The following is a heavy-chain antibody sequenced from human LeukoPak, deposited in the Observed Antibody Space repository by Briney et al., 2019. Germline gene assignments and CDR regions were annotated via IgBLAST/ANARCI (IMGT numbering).Heavy chain of an antibody. CDR3: ASLTYSSSWDYFDY. CDR1: GFTFSSYG. Sequence: GSLRLSCAASGFTFSSYGMHWVRQAPGKGLEWVAVIWYDGSNKYYADSVKGRFTISRDNSKNTLYLQMNSLRAEDTAVYYCASLTYSSSWDYFDYWGQGTLVTVSS. D-gene: IGHD6-13*01. J-gene: IGHJ4*02. V-gene: IGHV3-33*01. CDR2: IWYDGSNK.